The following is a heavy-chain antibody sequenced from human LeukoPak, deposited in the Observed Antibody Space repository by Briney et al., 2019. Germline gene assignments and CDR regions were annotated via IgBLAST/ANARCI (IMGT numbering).Heavy chain of an antibody. D-gene: IGHD4-17*01. CDR1: GFTFSNFG. CDR3: ANRLDYGALDY. J-gene: IGHJ4*02. CDR2: IRYDGRNK. Sequence: GGSLRLSCAASGFTFSNFGIHWVRQAPGKGLEWVAFIRYDGRNKYYADSVKGRFTISRDNSKNTLYLQMNSLRVEDTAVYYCANRLDYGALDYWGQGTLVTVSS. V-gene: IGHV3-30*02.